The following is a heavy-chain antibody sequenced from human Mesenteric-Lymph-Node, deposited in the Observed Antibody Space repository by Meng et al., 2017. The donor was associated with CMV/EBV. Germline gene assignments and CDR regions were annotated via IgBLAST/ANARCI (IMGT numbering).Heavy chain of an antibody. D-gene: IGHD3/OR15-3a*01. Sequence: GGSLRLSCAASGFTFSDYYMSWIRQAPGKGLEWVANIKYDGSEKYYVDSVKGRFTISRDDAKNSLYLQMNNLRVEDSAMYYCARDNHDFWTGHYGMDVWGQGTTVTVSS. V-gene: IGHV3-7*01. CDR3: ARDNHDFWTGHYGMDV. CDR1: GFTFSDYY. CDR2: IKYDGSEK. J-gene: IGHJ6*02.